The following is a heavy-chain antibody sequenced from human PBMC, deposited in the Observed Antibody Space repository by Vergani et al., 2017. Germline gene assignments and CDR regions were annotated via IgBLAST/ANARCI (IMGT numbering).Heavy chain of an antibody. J-gene: IGHJ5*02. Sequence: QVQLVESGGGVVQPGRSLRLSCAASGFTFTQYVMHWVRQAPGKGLEWVAVTWYDGNNKQYADSVKGRVTISRDNSKSTMYLQMNSLRDEDTGVYYCARDLRLLYNRFDPWGQGALVTVSS. CDR3: ARDLRLLYNRFDP. CDR1: GFTFTQYV. D-gene: IGHD1-14*01. CDR2: TWYDGNNK. V-gene: IGHV3-33*01.